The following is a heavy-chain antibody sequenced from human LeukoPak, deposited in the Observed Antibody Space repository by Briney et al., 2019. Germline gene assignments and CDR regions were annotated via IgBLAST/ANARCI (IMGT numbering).Heavy chain of an antibody. V-gene: IGHV4-34*01. D-gene: IGHD3-16*02. J-gene: IGHJ4*02. CDR1: GGSFSGYY. Sequence: PSETLSLTCAVYGGSFSGYYWSWTRQPPGKGLEWIGEINHSGSTNYNPSLKSRVTISVDTSKNQFSLKLSSVTAADTAVYYCARGIANDYVWGSYRPCFDYWGQGTLVTVSS. CDR2: INHSGST. CDR3: ARGIANDYVWGSYRPCFDY.